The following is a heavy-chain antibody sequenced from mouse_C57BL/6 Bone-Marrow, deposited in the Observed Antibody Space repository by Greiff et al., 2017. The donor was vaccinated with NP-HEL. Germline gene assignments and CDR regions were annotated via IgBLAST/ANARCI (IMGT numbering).Heavy chain of an antibody. D-gene: IGHD1-1*01. V-gene: IGHV1-69*01. J-gene: IGHJ1*03. CDR1: GYTFTSYW. CDR3: ARDTGVAHWYFDV. Sequence: QVQLQQPGAELVMPGASVKLSCKASGYTFTSYWMHWVKQRPGQGLEWIGDIDPSDSDTNYNQKFKGKSTLTVDKSSSTAYMQLSSLTSEDSAVYYCARDTGVAHWYFDVWGTGTTVTVSS. CDR2: IDPSDSDT.